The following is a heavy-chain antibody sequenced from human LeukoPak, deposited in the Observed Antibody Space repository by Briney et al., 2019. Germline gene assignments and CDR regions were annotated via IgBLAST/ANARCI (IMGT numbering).Heavy chain of an antibody. V-gene: IGHV3-7*01. J-gene: IGHJ4*02. CDR3: ARGPQPYYFDY. Sequence: PGGSLRLSCAASGFTFISYWMSWVRQAPGKGLEWVANIKQDGSEKYYVDSVKGRFTISRDNAKNSLYLQMNSLRAEDTAVYYCARGPQPYYFDYWGQGTLVTVSS. CDR2: IKQDGSEK. CDR1: GFTFISYW.